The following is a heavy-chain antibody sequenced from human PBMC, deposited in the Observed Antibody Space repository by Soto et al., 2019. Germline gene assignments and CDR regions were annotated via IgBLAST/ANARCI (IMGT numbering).Heavy chain of an antibody. CDR1: GFTFSGNA. V-gene: IGHV3-30-3*01. D-gene: IGHD3-16*01. CDR2: ISYDGSNK. J-gene: IGHJ4*02. Sequence: QVHLVESGGGVVQPGRSLRLSCAASGFTFSGNAMHWVRQAPGKGLEWVAVISYDGSNKYYADSVKGRFTISRDNSKNTLYLQMNSLRAEDTAVYYCARDVSRVGGYYFDYWGQGTLVTVSS. CDR3: ARDVSRVGGYYFDY.